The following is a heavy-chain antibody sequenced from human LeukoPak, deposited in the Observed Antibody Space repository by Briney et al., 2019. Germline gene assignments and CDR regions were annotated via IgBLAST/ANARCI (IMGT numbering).Heavy chain of an antibody. Sequence: PGGSLRLSCAASGFTVSSSYMSWVRQAPGKGLEWVSVIYRGGSTYYADSVKGRFTISRDNSNNTLYLQMNSLRAEDTAVYYCARDSVDFDAFDIWGQGTMVTVSS. D-gene: IGHD3/OR15-3a*01. CDR3: ARDSVDFDAFDI. J-gene: IGHJ3*02. CDR2: IYRGGST. CDR1: GFTVSSSY. V-gene: IGHV3-66*01.